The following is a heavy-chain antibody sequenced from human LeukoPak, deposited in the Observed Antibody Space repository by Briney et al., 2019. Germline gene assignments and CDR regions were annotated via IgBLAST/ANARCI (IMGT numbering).Heavy chain of an antibody. CDR3: ARSCRGDGYPWCPGVSVN. D-gene: IGHD2-21*02. CDR1: GGSISSSSYY. V-gene: IGHV4-39*01. Sequence: SETLSLTCTVSGGSISSSSYYWGWIRQPPGKGLEWIGSIYYSGSTYYNPSLKSRVTISVDTSKNQFSLKLSSVTAADTAVYYCARSCRGDGYPWCPGVSVNWGQGALVTVSS. CDR2: IYYSGST. J-gene: IGHJ4*02.